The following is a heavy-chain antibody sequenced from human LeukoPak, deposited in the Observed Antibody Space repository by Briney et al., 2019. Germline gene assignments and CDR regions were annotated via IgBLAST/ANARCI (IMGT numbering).Heavy chain of an antibody. V-gene: IGHV3-23*01. Sequence: PGGSLRLSCAASGFTFSSYAMSRVRQAPGKGLEWVSAISGSGGSTYYADSVKGRFTISRDNSKNTLYLQMNSLRAEDTAVYYCAKPATDLGAYYYYGMDVWGQGTTVTVSS. D-gene: IGHD6-25*01. CDR2: ISGSGGST. CDR1: GFTFSSYA. CDR3: AKPATDLGAYYYYGMDV. J-gene: IGHJ6*02.